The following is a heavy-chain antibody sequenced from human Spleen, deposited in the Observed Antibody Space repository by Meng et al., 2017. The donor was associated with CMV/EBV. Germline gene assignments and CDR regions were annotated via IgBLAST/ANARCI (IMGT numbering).Heavy chain of an antibody. CDR2: IYYSGNT. Sequence: SETLSLTCSVSGGSISSTNYYWGWIRQSPGKGLEWIGSIYYSGNTHYNPSLKSRVTISVDTSKNQFSLKLSSVTAADTAVYYCARDKTRYYYGSGSPYQDYWGQGTLVTVSS. CDR3: ARDKTRYYYGSGSPYQDY. J-gene: IGHJ4*02. D-gene: IGHD3-10*01. CDR1: GGSISSTNYY. V-gene: IGHV4-39*07.